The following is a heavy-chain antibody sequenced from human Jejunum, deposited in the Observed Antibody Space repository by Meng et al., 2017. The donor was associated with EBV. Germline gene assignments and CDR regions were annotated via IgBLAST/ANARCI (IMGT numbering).Heavy chain of an antibody. J-gene: IGHJ4*02. CDR3: ARYGSGYFPALWY. D-gene: IGHD3-3*01. CDR2: IYHSGST. V-gene: IGHV4-4*02. CDR1: GDSISSSNW. Sequence: QVQRPESGPGLVKPSGTLSLTCAVSGDSISSSNWWSWVRQPPGKGLEWIGEIYHSGSTNYNPSLKSRVTISVDKSKNQFSLKLSSVTAADTAVYYCARYGSGYFPALWYWGQGTLVTVSS.